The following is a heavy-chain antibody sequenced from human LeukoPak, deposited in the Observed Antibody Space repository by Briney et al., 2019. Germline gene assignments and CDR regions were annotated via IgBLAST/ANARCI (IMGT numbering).Heavy chain of an antibody. V-gene: IGHV4-59*01. CDR2: IYYSGST. CDR3: ARARAFDI. CDR1: GGSISSYY. J-gene: IGHJ3*02. Sequence: SETLSLTCTVSGGSISSYYWSWTRQPPGKGLEWIGYIYYSGSTNYNPSLKSRVTISVDTSKNQFSLKLSSVTAADTAVYYCARARAFDIWGQGTMVTVSS.